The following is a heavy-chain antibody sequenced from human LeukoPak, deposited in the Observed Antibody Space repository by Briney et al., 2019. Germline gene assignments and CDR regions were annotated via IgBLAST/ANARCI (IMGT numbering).Heavy chain of an antibody. CDR1: GFTFSDYA. J-gene: IGHJ4*02. D-gene: IGHD6-19*01. V-gene: IGHV3-23*01. CDR2: ISASGGTT. CDR3: AKLGGSTVAADRLDY. Sequence: GGSLRLSCAGSGFTFSDYAMTWVRPAPGKGLEYVSGISASGGTTYYADSVKGRFTVSRDNSKNTLYVQMSSLRVEDTAVYFCAKLGGSTVAADRLDYWGQGTLVTVSS.